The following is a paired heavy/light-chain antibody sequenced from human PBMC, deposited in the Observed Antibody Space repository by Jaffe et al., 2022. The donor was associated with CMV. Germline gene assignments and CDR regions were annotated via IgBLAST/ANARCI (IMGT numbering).Heavy chain of an antibody. CDR3: ARLFAGGY. Sequence: EVQLVESGGGLVQPGGSLRLSCAASGFTFSDYYMDWVRQAPGKGLEWVARIRNRAKSYTTDYAASVKGRFTVSRDDSDNSLYLQMSSLKTEDTAVYYCARLFAGGYWGQGTLVTVSS. CDR2: IRNRAKSYTT. J-gene: IGHJ4*02. D-gene: IGHD2-21*01. CDR1: GFTFSDYY. V-gene: IGHV3-72*01.
Light chain of an antibody. V-gene: IGLV7-46*01. CDR3: SLYYSGAWV. Sequence: QAVVTQEPSLTVSPGGTVTLTCDSSTGPVTSASGHFPYWFQQKPGQAPRTLIYDTKNRHSWTPARFSGSLLGGKAALTLSGAQPDDEAEYYCSLYYSGAWVFGGGTQLTVL. J-gene: IGLJ3*02. CDR2: DTK. CDR1: TGPVTSASGHF.